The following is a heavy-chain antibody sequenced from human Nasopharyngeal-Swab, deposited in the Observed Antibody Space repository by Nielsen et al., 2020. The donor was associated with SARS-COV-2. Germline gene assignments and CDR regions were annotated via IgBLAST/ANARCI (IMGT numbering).Heavy chain of an antibody. V-gene: IGHV4-39*01. J-gene: IGHJ4*02. CDR1: GDSIAYSTSY. D-gene: IGHD6-13*01. CDR2: IYYNGNT. CDR3: VRSSSWYYFDY. Sequence: SETLSLTCTVSGDSIAYSTSYWGWIRQPPGKGLEWIGNIYYNGNTYKNPSLKSRLTISVDKSKNQFSLQLSSVTAADTAVYYCVRSSSWYYFDYWAQGTQVTVSS.